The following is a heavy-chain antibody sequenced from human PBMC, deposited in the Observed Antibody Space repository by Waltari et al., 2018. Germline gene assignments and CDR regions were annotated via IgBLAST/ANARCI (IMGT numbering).Heavy chain of an antibody. J-gene: IGHJ6*03. D-gene: IGHD4-17*01. Sequence: EVQLVESGGGLVQPGGSLRLSCAASGFTFSSYALSWVRQAPGRGLEWVSAISGSGGIKYFADSVKGRFTISRDNSKNTLYLQMNSLRAEDTAGYYCASRRRSGDYYYYYYMDVWGKGTTVTVSS. CDR1: GFTFSSYA. V-gene: IGHV3-23*04. CDR3: ASRRRSGDYYYYYYMDV. CDR2: ISGSGGIK.